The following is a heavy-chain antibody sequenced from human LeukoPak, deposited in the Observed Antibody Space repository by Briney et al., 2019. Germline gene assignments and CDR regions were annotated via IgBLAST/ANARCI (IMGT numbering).Heavy chain of an antibody. Sequence: GASVKVSCKASGGTFISYAVSWVRQAPGQGLEWMGGIIPIFGTANYAQKFQGRVTITTDESTSTAYMELSSLRSEDTAVYYCARESAYDSSGYYGNDAFDIWGQGTMVTVSS. CDR2: IIPIFGTA. J-gene: IGHJ3*02. CDR1: GGTFISYA. CDR3: ARESAYDSSGYYGNDAFDI. D-gene: IGHD3-22*01. V-gene: IGHV1-69*05.